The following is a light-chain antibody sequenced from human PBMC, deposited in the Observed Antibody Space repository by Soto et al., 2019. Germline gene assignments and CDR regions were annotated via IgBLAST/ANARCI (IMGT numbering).Light chain of an antibody. J-gene: IGKJ1*01. CDR3: QQYNTWPRT. V-gene: IGKV3-15*01. CDR1: KSVSNN. Sequence: EIVMTQSPATLSVSPGERATLSCRASKSVSNNLAWYQQKPGQAPRLLIYGASTRATGIPARFSGSGSGTEFTLTVSSLQSEDFAVYYCQQYNTWPRTFGQGTKVEIK. CDR2: GAS.